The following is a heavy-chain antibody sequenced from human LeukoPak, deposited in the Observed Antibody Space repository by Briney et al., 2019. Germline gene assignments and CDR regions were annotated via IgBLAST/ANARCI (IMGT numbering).Heavy chain of an antibody. J-gene: IGHJ4*02. CDR3: AKLGYDFYFEY. CDR2: IKQDGSEK. Sequence: GGSLRLSCAASGFTYSKYWMTWVRQAPGKGLEWAAKIKQDGSEKDYVDSVKGRFTISRDNAKNSLYLQMNSLRVEDTALYYCAKLGYDFYFEYWGQGTLVTVSS. D-gene: IGHD3-3*01. CDR1: GFTYSKYW. V-gene: IGHV3-7*05.